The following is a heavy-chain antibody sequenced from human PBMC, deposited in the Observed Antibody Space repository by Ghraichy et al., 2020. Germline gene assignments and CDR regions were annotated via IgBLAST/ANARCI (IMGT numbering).Heavy chain of an antibody. J-gene: IGHJ5*02. V-gene: IGHV4-30-4*01. D-gene: IGHD2-15*01. Sequence: SETLSLTCTVSGGSINSGNYFWTWLRQPPGKGLEWIGNIYYSGRTDYNPSLRGRLTISIDTSKNQFSLKLSSVTAADTAVYYCARDKGYCSGGRCLFDPWGQGTLVTVSS. CDR2: IYYSGRT. CDR3: ARDKGYCSGGRCLFDP. CDR1: GGSINSGNYF.